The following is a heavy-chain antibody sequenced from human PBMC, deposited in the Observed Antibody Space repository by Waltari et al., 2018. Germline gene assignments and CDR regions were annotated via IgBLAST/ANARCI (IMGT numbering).Heavy chain of an antibody. CDR2: IYYSGST. J-gene: IGHJ5*02. D-gene: IGHD2-2*01. Sequence: QLQLQESGPGLVKPSETLSLTCTVSGGSISSSSYYWGWLRQPPGKGLEWIGSIYYSGSTYYNPSLKSRVTISVDTSKNQFSLKLSSVTAADTAVYYCARRLYCSSTSCYGWFDPWGQGTLVTVSS. CDR3: ARRLYCSSTSCYGWFDP. CDR1: GGSISSSSYY. V-gene: IGHV4-39*01.